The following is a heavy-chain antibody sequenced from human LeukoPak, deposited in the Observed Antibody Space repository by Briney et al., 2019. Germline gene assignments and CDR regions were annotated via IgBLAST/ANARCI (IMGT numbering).Heavy chain of an antibody. CDR3: TRWRILGGFDP. CDR2: IGTAGDT. V-gene: IGHV3-13*01. CDR1: GFTFSSYD. D-gene: IGHD3-16*01. Sequence: GGSLRLSCAASGFTFSSYDMHWVRQATGKGLEWVSAIGTAGDTYYPGSVKGRFTISRENAKNSLYLQMNSLRAGDTAVYYCTRWRILGGFDPWGQGTLVTVSS. J-gene: IGHJ5*02.